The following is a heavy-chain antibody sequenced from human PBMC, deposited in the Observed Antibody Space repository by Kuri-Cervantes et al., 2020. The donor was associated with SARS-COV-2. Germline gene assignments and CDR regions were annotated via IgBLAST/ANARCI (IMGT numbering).Heavy chain of an antibody. V-gene: IGHV1-69*05. D-gene: IGHD1-7*01. CDR1: GGTFSSYA. CDR3: ARGILELLLDY. CDR2: IIPIFGTA. J-gene: IGHJ4*02. Sequence: SVKVSCKASGGTFSSYAISWVRQAPGQGLEWMGGIIPIFGTANYAQKFQGRVTMTTDTFTSTAYMELRSLRSDDTAVYYCARGILELLLDYWGQGTLVTVSS.